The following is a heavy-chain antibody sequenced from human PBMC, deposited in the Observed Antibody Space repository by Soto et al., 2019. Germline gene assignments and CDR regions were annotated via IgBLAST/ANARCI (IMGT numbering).Heavy chain of an antibody. CDR3: ARDLLNMVRGDTLYYYYCYTDV. V-gene: IGHV1-18*01. Sequence: QVPLVQSGAEVKKPGASVKVSCKASGYTFTSYGISWVRQAPGQGLEWMGWISAYNGNTNYAQKLQGRVTMTTDTSTSAAYMELRSLRSDDTFVYSCARDLLNMVRGDTLYYYYCYTDVCGQGTTVTVSS. J-gene: IGHJ6*03. CDR1: GYTFTSYG. D-gene: IGHD3-10*01. CDR2: ISAYNGNT.